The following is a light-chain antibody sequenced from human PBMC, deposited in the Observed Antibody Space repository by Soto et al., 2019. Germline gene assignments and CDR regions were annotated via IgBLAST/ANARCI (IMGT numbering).Light chain of an antibody. CDR3: QQYGISPWT. CDR2: GES. V-gene: IGKV3-20*01. Sequence: EIVLTQSPGTLYLSPGERATLSRRASQSVSSSYLAWYQQKPGQAPRLLIYGESNRATGIPDRFSGSGSGTDFTLTISRLEPEDFAVYYCQQYGISPWTFGQGTKVEIK. J-gene: IGKJ1*01. CDR1: QSVSSSY.